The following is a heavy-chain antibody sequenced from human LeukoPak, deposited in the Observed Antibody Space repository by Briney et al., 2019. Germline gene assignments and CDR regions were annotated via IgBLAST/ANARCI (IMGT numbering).Heavy chain of an antibody. CDR2: IRYGGSNK. Sequence: GGSLRLSCAASGFTFSSYGMHWVRQAPGKGLEWVAFIRYGGSNKYYADSVKGRFTISRDNSKNTLYLQMTSLRAEDTAVYYCAKPTIIVSRVGAFDIWGQGTMVTVSS. CDR1: GFTFSSYG. D-gene: IGHD2-15*01. CDR3: AKPTIIVSRVGAFDI. J-gene: IGHJ3*02. V-gene: IGHV3-30*02.